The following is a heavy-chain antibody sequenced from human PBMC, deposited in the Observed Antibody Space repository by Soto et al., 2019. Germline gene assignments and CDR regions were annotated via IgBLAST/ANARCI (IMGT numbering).Heavy chain of an antibody. CDR1: GLTFSDYY. D-gene: IGHD3-3*01. V-gene: IGHV3-11*05. Sequence: QVQLVQSGGGLVKPGESLRLSCATSGLTFSDYYMSWIRQAPGKGLESLSYISGSSSDIKYADSVKGRFTISRDNAKKSEYLQMNSLRAEDTAVYYCATGQRRLSDWGQGTPVIVSP. CDR2: ISGSSSDI. CDR3: ATGQRRLSD. J-gene: IGHJ4*02.